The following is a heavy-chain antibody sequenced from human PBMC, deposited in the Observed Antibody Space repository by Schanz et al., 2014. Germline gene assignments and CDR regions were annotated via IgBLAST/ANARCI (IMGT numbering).Heavy chain of an antibody. V-gene: IGHV3-74*01. CDR2: ISGDGTTT. CDR1: GFTFSVYW. CDR3: ARPLGPNYYYYGLDV. Sequence: VQLVESGGGLVQPGGSLRLSCAASGFTFSVYWMHWVRQPPGKGLVSVSRISGDGTTTSYADSVKGRFTISRDNAKNTLYLQMNSLRAEDTAVYYCARPLGPNYYYYGLDVWGQGTTVTVSS. J-gene: IGHJ6*02.